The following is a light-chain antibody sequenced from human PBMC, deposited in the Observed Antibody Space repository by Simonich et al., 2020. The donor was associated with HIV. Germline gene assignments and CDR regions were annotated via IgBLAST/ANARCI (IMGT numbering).Light chain of an antibody. CDR1: SSDVVGYTY. CDR3: CSYAGSYTWL. J-gene: IGLJ3*02. Sequence: QSALTQPRSVSGSPGQSVTLSCTGTSSDVVGYTYVSWYQQHPGKAPKLIIYDVTKRPSGVPDRFSGSKAGNTASLTISGLQSEDEADYYCCSYAGSYTWLFGGGTKLTVL. V-gene: IGLV2-11*01. CDR2: DVT.